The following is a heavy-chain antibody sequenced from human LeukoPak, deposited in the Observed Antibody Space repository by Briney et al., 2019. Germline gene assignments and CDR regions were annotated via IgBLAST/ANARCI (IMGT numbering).Heavy chain of an antibody. V-gene: IGHV3-30*18. Sequence: QAGGSLRLSCVASGFIVSGNYMNWVRQAPGKGLEWVAVISYDGSNKYYADSVKGRFTISRDNSKNTLYLQMNSLRAEDTAVYYCAKELTHYDILTGLDYWGQGTLVTVSS. CDR2: ISYDGSNK. J-gene: IGHJ4*02. CDR3: AKELTHYDILTGLDY. CDR1: GFIVSGNY. D-gene: IGHD3-9*01.